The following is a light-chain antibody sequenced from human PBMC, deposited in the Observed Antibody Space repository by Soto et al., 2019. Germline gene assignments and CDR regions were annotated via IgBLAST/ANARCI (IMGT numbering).Light chain of an antibody. V-gene: IGKV3-15*01. CDR1: QSVSSN. CDR3: QQYNNWPPMT. J-gene: IGKJ1*01. CDR2: GAS. Sequence: EIVMTQSPATLSVSPGERATLSCRASQSVSSNLAWYQQKPGQAPRLLIYGASTRATGIPARFSGSGSGTKFTLTISSLQSEDFAVYYCQQYNNWPPMTFGHGTKVDIK.